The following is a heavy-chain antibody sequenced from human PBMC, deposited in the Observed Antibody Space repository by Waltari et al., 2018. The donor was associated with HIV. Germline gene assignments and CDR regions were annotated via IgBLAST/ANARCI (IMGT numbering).Heavy chain of an antibody. CDR3: AREKVDTTMAVGYYFDY. CDR1: ALSLSSYG. CDR2: IWYDGSNK. Sequence: QVQLVESGGGVVQPGRSVSLSWAASALSLSSYGVVWVRQAPGKGLEWVAVIWYDGSNKYYADSVKGRFTIARDNSKNTLYVQMNSLRAEDTAVYYCAREKVDTTMAVGYYFDYWGQGTLVTVSS. J-gene: IGHJ4*02. D-gene: IGHD5-18*01. V-gene: IGHV3-33*01.